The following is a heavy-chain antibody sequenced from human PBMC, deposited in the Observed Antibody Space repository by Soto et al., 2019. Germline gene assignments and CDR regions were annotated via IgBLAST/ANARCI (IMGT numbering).Heavy chain of an antibody. Sequence: PSETLSLTCTVSGGSISSYYWSWIRQPPGKGLEWIGYIYYSGSTNYNPSLKSRVTISVDTSKNQFSLKLSSVTAADTAVYYCARVLTTVRYYYYYGMDVWGQGTTVTVSS. D-gene: IGHD4-17*01. CDR2: IYYSGST. V-gene: IGHV4-59*01. CDR3: ARVLTTVRYYYYYGMDV. CDR1: GGSISSYY. J-gene: IGHJ6*02.